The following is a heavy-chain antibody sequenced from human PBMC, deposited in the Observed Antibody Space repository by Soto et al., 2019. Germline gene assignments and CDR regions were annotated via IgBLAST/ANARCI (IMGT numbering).Heavy chain of an antibody. CDR3: AKDWDGIVLVPAALLAY. CDR2: ISYDGSNK. D-gene: IGHD2-2*01. CDR1: GFTFSSYG. Sequence: QVQLVESGGGVVQPGRSLRLSCAASGFTFSSYGMHWVRQAPGKGLEWVAVISYDGSNKYYADSVKGRFTISRDNSKNKLYVQMNRLRAEDTAVYYCAKDWDGIVLVPAALLAYWGQGTLVTVSS. J-gene: IGHJ4*02. V-gene: IGHV3-30*18.